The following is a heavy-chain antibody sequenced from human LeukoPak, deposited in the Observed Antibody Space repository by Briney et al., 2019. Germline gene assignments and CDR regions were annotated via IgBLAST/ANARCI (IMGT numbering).Heavy chain of an antibody. CDR3: VKDNRGFTHGTLYIWFDP. Sequence: GASVKVSCKVSGYTLTELSMHWVRQAPGKGLEWMGGFDPEDGETIYAQKFQGRVTMTEDTSTDTAYMELSSLRAEDTAVYYCVKDNRGFTHGTLYIWFDPWGQGTLVTVSS. D-gene: IGHD5-18*01. J-gene: IGHJ5*02. V-gene: IGHV1-24*01. CDR2: FDPEDGET. CDR1: GYTLTELS.